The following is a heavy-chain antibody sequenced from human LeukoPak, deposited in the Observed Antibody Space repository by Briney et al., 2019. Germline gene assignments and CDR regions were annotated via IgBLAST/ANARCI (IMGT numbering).Heavy chain of an antibody. CDR2: IKQDGSEK. CDR1: GFTFSSDW. CDR3: ARLSRDMSSSFDY. V-gene: IGHV3-7*01. J-gene: IGHJ4*02. Sequence: GGSLRLSCAASGFTFSSDWMSWVRQAPGKGLEWVADIKQDGSEKYYVDSVKGRFTISRDNSKNTLYLQMSSLRVEDTAEYYCARLSRDMSSSFDYWGQGTLVIVSS. D-gene: IGHD2-15*01.